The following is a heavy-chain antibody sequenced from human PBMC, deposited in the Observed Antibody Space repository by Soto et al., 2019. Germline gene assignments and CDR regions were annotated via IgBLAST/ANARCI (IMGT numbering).Heavy chain of an antibody. Sequence: GGSLRLSCAASGFTFSSYWMHWVRQAPGKGLVWVSRINSDGSSTSYADSVKGRFTISRDNAKNTLYLQMNSLRAEDTAVYYCARVSPTSDAFDIWAQGTMVTGSS. CDR3: ARVSPTSDAFDI. J-gene: IGHJ3*02. V-gene: IGHV3-74*01. CDR1: GFTFSSYW. CDR2: INSDGSST.